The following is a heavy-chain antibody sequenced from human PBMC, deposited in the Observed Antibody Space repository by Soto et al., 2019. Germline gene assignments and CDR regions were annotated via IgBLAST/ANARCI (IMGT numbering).Heavy chain of an antibody. Sequence: PSETLSLTCAVYGGSFSGYYWSWIRQPPGKGLEWIGEINHSGSTNYNPSLKSRVTISVDTSKNQFSLKLSSVTAADTAVYYCARGNSSSWYGDYYYYYGMDVWGQGTTVTVS. CDR3: ARGNSSSWYGDYYYYYGMDV. V-gene: IGHV4-34*01. D-gene: IGHD6-13*01. J-gene: IGHJ6*02. CDR1: GGSFSGYY. CDR2: INHSGST.